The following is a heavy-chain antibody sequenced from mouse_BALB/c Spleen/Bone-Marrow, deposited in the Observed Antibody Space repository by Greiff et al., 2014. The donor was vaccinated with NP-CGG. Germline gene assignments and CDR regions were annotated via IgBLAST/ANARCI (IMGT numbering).Heavy chain of an antibody. Sequence: VQLQQSGAEFVKPGASVKLSCAASGLNIKDTYMHWVKQTPEKGLEWIGRIDPANGNTKYDPKFQGKVTITADTSTNTVYLQLSSLKSEDTAIYYCARAEGYVNYLAWFAYWGQGTLVTVSA. CDR1: GLNIKDTY. J-gene: IGHJ3*01. D-gene: IGHD2-10*02. V-gene: IGHV14-3*02. CDR2: IDPANGNT. CDR3: ARAEGYVNYLAWFAY.